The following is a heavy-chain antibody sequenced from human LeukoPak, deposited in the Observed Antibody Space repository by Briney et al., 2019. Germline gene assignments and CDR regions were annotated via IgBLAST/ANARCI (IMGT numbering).Heavy chain of an antibody. CDR1: GYTFTGYY. J-gene: IGHJ6*02. V-gene: IGHV1-2*06. Sequence: TSVKVSCKASGYTFTGYYIHWVRQAPGQGLEWMGRINPSSGGTNYAQKFQGTVTMTRDTSISTAYMELSRLRSDDTAVYYCARKPEGMDVWGQGTTVTVSS. D-gene: IGHD1-14*01. CDR3: ARKPEGMDV. CDR2: INPSSGGT.